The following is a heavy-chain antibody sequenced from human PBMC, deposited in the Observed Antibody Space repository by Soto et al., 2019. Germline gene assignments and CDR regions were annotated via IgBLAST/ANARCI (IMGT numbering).Heavy chain of an antibody. D-gene: IGHD6-19*01. Sequence: HPGGSLRLSCAASGFTFSSYWMSWVRQAPGKGLEWVANIKQDGSEKYYVDSVKGRFTISRDNAKNSLYLQMNSLRAEDTAVYYCARGSSGWYWEVYADYWGQGTLVTVSS. J-gene: IGHJ4*02. CDR1: GFTFSSYW. V-gene: IGHV3-7*01. CDR3: ARGSSGWYWEVYADY. CDR2: IKQDGSEK.